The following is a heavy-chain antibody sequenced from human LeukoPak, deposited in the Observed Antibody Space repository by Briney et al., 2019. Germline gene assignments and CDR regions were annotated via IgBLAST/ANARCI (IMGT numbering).Heavy chain of an antibody. CDR1: GGSFSVYY. CDR3: ARAGYYDFWSGNSYYYVDV. V-gene: IGHV4-34*01. Sequence: SETLSLTCAVYGGSFSVYYWSWIRQPPGEGLEWIGEINHSGSTNYNPSLKSRVTISVDTSKSQFSLKLTSVTAADTAVYYCARAGYYDFWSGNSYYYVDVWGKGTTVTVSS. D-gene: IGHD3-3*01. J-gene: IGHJ6*03. CDR2: INHSGST.